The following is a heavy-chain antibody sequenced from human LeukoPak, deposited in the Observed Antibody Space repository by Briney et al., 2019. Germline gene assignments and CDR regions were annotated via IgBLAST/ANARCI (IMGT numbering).Heavy chain of an antibody. CDR3: ARAPLYGDSRYYYYGMDV. J-gene: IGHJ6*02. V-gene: IGHV1-69*13. D-gene: IGHD4-17*01. Sequence: ASVKVSCKAYGGAFSSYAISWVRQAPGQGLEWMGGIIPIFGTANYAQKFQGRVTITADESTSTAYMELSSLRSEDTAVYYCARAPLYGDSRYYYYGMDVWGQGTTVTVSS. CDR1: GGAFSSYA. CDR2: IIPIFGTA.